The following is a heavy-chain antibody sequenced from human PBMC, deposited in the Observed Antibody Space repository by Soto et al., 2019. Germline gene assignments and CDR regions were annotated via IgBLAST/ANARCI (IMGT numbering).Heavy chain of an antibody. CDR1: GFTFSDYY. V-gene: IGHV3-11*01. D-gene: IGHD2-2*01. J-gene: IGHJ1*01. Sequence: GGSLRLSCAASGFTFSDYYMSWIRQAPGKGLEWVSYISSSGSTIYYADSVKGRFTVSRDNAKNSLYLQMNSLRAEDTAVYYCARGGYCSSTSCYPQYFQHWGQGTLVTVSS. CDR2: ISSSGSTI. CDR3: ARGGYCSSTSCYPQYFQH.